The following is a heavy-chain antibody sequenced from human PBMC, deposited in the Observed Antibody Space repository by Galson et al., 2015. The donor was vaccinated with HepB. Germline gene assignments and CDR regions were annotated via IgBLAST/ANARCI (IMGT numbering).Heavy chain of an antibody. V-gene: IGHV3-33*01. CDR2: IWYDGSNK. CDR1: GFTFSSYG. J-gene: IGHJ4*02. D-gene: IGHD6-19*01. Sequence: SLRLSCAASGFTFSSYGMHWVRQAPGKGLEWVAVIWYDGSNKYYADSVKGRFTISRDNSKNTLYLQMNSLRAEDTAVYYCARGPRQWLAFYFDYWGQGTLVTVSS. CDR3: ARGPRQWLAFYFDY.